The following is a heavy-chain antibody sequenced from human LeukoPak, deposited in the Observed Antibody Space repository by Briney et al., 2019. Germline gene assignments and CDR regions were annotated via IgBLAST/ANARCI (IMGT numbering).Heavy chain of an antibody. D-gene: IGHD3-9*01. CDR2: IYYSGST. CDR1: GGSISSGGYY. CDR3: ARARYFDRVVFDY. Sequence: SSETLSLTCTVSGGSISSGGYYWSWIRQRPGKGLEWIGYIYYSGSTYYNPSLKSRVTISVDTSKNQFSLKLSSVTAADTAVYYCARARYFDRVVFDYWGQGTLVTVSS. V-gene: IGHV4-31*03. J-gene: IGHJ4*02.